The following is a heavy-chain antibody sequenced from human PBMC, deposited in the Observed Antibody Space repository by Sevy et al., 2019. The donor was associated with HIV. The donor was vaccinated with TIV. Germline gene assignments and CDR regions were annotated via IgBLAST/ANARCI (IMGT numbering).Heavy chain of an antibody. J-gene: IGHJ6*03. Sequence: SETLSLTCAVYGGSFSGYYWSWIRQPPGKGLEWIGEINHSGSTNYNPSLKSRVTISVDTSKNQFSLKLSSVTAADTAVYYCARSRGDYDFWSGYYTGYYYYYYMDVWGKWTTVTVSS. CDR2: INHSGST. CDR3: ARSRGDYDFWSGYYTGYYYYYYMDV. D-gene: IGHD3-3*01. V-gene: IGHV4-34*01. CDR1: GGSFSGYY.